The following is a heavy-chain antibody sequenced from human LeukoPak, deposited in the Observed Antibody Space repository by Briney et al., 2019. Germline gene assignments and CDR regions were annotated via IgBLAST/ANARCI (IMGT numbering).Heavy chain of an antibody. D-gene: IGHD1-1*01. CDR2: ISGSGGST. V-gene: IGHV3-23*01. J-gene: IGHJ6*02. Sequence: PGGSLRLSCAASGFTFSSYAMSWVRQALGKGLEWVSAISGSGGSTYYADSVKGRFTISRDNSKNTLYLQMNSLRAEDTAVYYCAKSTRDFYYYYGMDVWGQGTTVTVSS. CDR1: GFTFSSYA. CDR3: AKSTRDFYYYYGMDV.